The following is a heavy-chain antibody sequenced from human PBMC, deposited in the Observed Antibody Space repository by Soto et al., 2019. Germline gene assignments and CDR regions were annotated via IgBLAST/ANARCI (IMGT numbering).Heavy chain of an antibody. CDR2: SKNKADSYTT. CDR1: GFTFSDHY. CDR3: TVWGSGNDFGAA. V-gene: IGHV3-72*01. J-gene: IGHJ4*02. Sequence: EVQLVESGGGLVQPGGSLRLSCAASGFTFSDHYMDWVRQAPGKGLEWVGRSKNKADSYTTEYAASVKGRFTISRDGSKQSLFLQINNLKTEDTAVYYCTVWGSGNDFGAAWGQGILVTVYS. D-gene: IGHD3-10*01.